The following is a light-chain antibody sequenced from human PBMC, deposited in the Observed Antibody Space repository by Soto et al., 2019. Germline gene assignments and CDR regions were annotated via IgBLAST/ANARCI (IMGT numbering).Light chain of an antibody. CDR3: MQALQTPPT. V-gene: IGKV2-28*01. J-gene: IGKJ1*01. CDR2: LGS. Sequence: DIVMTQSPLSLPVTPGEPASISCRSSQSLLHSNGYNFLHWYLQKPGQSPQLLIYLGSNRASGVPDRFSGSGSGPDFTLKISRVEAEDVGVYYCMQALQTPPTFGQGTKVEIK. CDR1: QSLLHSNGYNF.